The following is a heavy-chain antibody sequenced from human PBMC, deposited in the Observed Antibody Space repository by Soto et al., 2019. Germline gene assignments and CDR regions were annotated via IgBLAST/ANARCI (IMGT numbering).Heavy chain of an antibody. J-gene: IGHJ6*02. Sequence: SETLSLTCTVSGGSISSGGYYWSWIRQHPGKGLEWIGYIYYSGSTYYNPSLKSRVTISVDTSKNQFSLKLSSVTAEDTAVYYFARDPMTPLTRVYYYNYGMDVWAKGPRSPSP. D-gene: IGHD4-17*01. CDR2: IYYSGST. CDR3: ARDPMTPLTRVYYYNYGMDV. CDR1: GGSISSGGYY. V-gene: IGHV4-31*03.